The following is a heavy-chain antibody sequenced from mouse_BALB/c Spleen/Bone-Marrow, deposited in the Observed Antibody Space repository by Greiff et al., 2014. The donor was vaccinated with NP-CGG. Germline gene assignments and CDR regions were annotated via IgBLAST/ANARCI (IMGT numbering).Heavy chain of an antibody. D-gene: IGHD4-1*01. V-gene: IGHV1-9*01. Sequence: LVESGAELMKPGASVKISCKATGYTFSSYWIEWVKQRPGQGLEWIGEILPGSGSTNYNEKFKGKATFTADTSSNTAYMQLSSLTSEDSAVYYCARTGTDWYFDVWGAGTTVTVSS. CDR3: ARTGTDWYFDV. J-gene: IGHJ1*01. CDR1: GYTFSSYW. CDR2: ILPGSGST.